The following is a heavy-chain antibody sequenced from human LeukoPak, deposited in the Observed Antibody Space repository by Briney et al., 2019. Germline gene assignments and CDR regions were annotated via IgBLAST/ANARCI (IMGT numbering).Heavy chain of an antibody. CDR2: ISSSSSYI. CDR3: ARGRIGGYCSSTSCYTGYYFDY. CDR1: GFTFSSYS. Sequence: GGSLRLSCAASGFTFSSYSMNWVRQAPGKGLEWVSPISSSSSYIYYADSVKGRFTISRDNAKNSLYLQMNSLRAEDTAVYYCARGRIGGYCSSTSCYTGYYFDYWGQGTLVTVSS. D-gene: IGHD2-2*02. V-gene: IGHV3-21*01. J-gene: IGHJ4*02.